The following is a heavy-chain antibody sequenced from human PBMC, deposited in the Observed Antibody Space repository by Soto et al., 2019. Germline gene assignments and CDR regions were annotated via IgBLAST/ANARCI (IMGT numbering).Heavy chain of an antibody. CDR3: ARDRADRVFDY. CDR2: VLPVLGTT. D-gene: IGHD3-10*01. J-gene: IGHJ4*02. CDR1: GDRFTSYA. V-gene: IGHV1-69*18. Sequence: QVQLEQSGAEVKKPGSSVKVSCKASGDRFTSYAISWVRQAPGQGLEWVGTVLPVLGTTNYAQKLRGRVTITADESTSTAYMELGSLRSEDTAIYYCARDRADRVFDYWGQGTLVTVSS.